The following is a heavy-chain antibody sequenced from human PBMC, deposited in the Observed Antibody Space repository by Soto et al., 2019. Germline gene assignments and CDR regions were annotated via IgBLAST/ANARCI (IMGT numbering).Heavy chain of an antibody. CDR3: ATDGGFSRPTIPFYYYYGMDV. CDR1: GYTLTELS. J-gene: IGHJ6*02. Sequence: ASVKVSCKVSGYTLTELSMHWVRQAPGKGLEWMGGFDPEDGETIYAQKFQGRVTMTEDTSTETAYMELSSLRSEDTAVYDCATDGGFSRPTIPFYYYYGMDVWGQGTTVTVSS. D-gene: IGHD3-16*01. V-gene: IGHV1-24*01. CDR2: FDPEDGET.